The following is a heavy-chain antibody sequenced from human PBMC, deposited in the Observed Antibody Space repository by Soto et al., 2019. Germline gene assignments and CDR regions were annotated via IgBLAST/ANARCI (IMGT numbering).Heavy chain of an antibody. CDR3: AKDAVYNDGLWLMDS. V-gene: IGHV3-23*01. CDR1: VFTISTYA. Sequence: GGSLRLSCAASVFTISTYAMTWVRQAPGKGLECVSGVTGSGGQIHYADSVKGRFTISKDNSKNTLYLQMSSLRDEDTALYYCAKDAVYNDGLWLMDSWGQGNLVTVSS. J-gene: IGHJ5*02. CDR2: VTGSGGQI. D-gene: IGHD2-21*01.